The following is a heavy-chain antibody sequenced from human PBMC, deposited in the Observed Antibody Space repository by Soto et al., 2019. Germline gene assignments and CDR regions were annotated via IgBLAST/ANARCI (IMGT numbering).Heavy chain of an antibody. J-gene: IGHJ6*03. CDR3: ASSNYVYHYYYYYMDV. V-gene: IGHV4-34*01. CDR1: GGSFSGYY. CDR2: INHSGST. Sequence: PSETLSLTCAVYGGSFSGYYWSWIRQPPGKGLEWIGEINHSGSTNYNPSLKSRVTISVDTSKNQFSLKLSSVTAADTAVYYCASSNYVYHYYYYYMDVWGKGTTVTVSS. D-gene: IGHD4-4*01.